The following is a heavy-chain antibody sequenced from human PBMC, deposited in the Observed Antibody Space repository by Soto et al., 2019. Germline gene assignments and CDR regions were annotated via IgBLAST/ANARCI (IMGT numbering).Heavy chain of an antibody. CDR2: ISACGGST. CDR1: GYTFTSYG. CDR3: ARDGPGLTLPFTIFWVPNFDY. V-gene: IGHV1-46*03. J-gene: IGHJ4*02. D-gene: IGHD3-3*01. Sequence: ASVKVSCKASGYTFTSYGISWVRQAPGQGLEWMGMISACGGSTSYAQKFQGRVTMTRDTSTSTVYMELSSLRSEDTAVYYCARDGPGLTLPFTIFWVPNFDYWGQGTLVTVSS.